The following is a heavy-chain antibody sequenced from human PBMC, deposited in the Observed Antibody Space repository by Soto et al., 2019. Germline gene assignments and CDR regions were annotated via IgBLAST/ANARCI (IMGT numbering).Heavy chain of an antibody. J-gene: IGHJ4*02. CDR1: GFTFSSYS. D-gene: IGHD2-15*01. V-gene: IGHV3-48*02. Sequence: QPGGSLRLSCAASGFTFSSYSMNWVRQAPGKGLEWVSCISSSSSTIYYADSVKGRFTISRDNAKNSLYLQMNSLRDEDTAVYYCARDHRGNQNSGHFDYWGQGTLVTVSS. CDR2: ISSSSSTI. CDR3: ARDHRGNQNSGHFDY.